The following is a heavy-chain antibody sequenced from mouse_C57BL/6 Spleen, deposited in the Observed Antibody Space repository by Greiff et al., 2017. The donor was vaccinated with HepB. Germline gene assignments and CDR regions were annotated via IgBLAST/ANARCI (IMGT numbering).Heavy chain of an antibody. CDR1: GYTFTSYW. CDR2: TNPTNGRT. J-gene: IGHJ2*01. D-gene: IGHD1-1*01. Sequence: QVQLQQSGAELVKAGASVKMSCKASGYTFTSYWMHWVKQRLGPGLEWFAETNPTNGRTYYNEKFKSKATLTVDKSSSTAYMLLSGPTFEDSAVYDCARIKKIVATYVDYWGQGTTLTVSS. V-gene: IGHV1S81*02. CDR3: ARIKKIVATYVDY.